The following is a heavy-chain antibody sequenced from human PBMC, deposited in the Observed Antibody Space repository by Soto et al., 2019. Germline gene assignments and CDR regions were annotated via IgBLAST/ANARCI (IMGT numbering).Heavy chain of an antibody. CDR3: ARVGKYDFWGGHGN. CDR2: ISAYNNNT. V-gene: IGHV1-18*01. J-gene: IGHJ4*02. CDR1: GYAFPSYG. Sequence: QVQLVQSGAEVKKPGASVKVSCKASGYAFPSYGVSWVRQGPGQGLEWMGWISAYNNNTDYAQKFQGRVTMTTDTSTSTAYMELRSLRSDDTAVYYCARVGKYDFWGGHGNWGQGTLVTVSS. D-gene: IGHD3-3*01.